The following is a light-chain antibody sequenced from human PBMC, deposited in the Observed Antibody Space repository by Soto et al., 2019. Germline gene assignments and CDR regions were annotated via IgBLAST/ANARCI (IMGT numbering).Light chain of an antibody. J-gene: IGLJ2*01. CDR2: GNN. CDR1: SSNIGAGYD. V-gene: IGLV1-40*01. Sequence: QSVLTQPPSVSGAPVQRVTISCTESSSNIGAGYDVQWYQQLPGTAPKLLIYGNNNRPSGVPGRFSGSKSGTSASLAITGLQAEDEADYYCQSYDSSLRAVVFGGGTKVTVL. CDR3: QSYDSSLRAVV.